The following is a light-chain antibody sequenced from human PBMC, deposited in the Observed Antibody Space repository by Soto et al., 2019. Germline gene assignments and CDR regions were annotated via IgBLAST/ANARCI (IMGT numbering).Light chain of an antibody. CDR3: TSYTSSSTVV. J-gene: IGLJ1*01. Sequence: QSVLTQPASVSGSPGQSITISCTGTSSDVGAYNHVSWYQQHPGKSPKLMIYEVSNRPSGASNRFSGSKSGNTASLTISGLLPEDEADSYCTSYTSSSTVVFGTGTKVTAL. V-gene: IGLV2-14*01. CDR2: EVS. CDR1: SSDVGAYNH.